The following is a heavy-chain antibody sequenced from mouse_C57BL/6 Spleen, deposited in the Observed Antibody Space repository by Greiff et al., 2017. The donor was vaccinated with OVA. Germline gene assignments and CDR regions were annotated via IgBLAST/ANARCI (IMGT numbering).Heavy chain of an antibody. V-gene: IGHV5-17*01. CDR3: ARPITTVEAMDY. D-gene: IGHD1-1*01. Sequence: EVKLMESGGGLVKPGGSLKLSCAASGFTFSDYGMHWVRQAPEKGLEWVAYISSGSSTIYYADTVKGRFTISRDNAKNTLFLQMTSLRSEDTAMYYCARPITTVEAMDYWGQGTSVTVSS. CDR2: ISSGSSTI. J-gene: IGHJ4*01. CDR1: GFTFSDYG.